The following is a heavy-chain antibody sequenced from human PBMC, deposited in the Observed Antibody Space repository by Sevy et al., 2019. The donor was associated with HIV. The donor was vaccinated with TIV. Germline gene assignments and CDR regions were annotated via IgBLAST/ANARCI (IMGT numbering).Heavy chain of an antibody. D-gene: IGHD3-22*01. CDR1: GYTFTSYG. CDR3: ARDITPYYYDSSGHLEAFDI. CDR2: ISAYNGNT. V-gene: IGHV1-18*01. Sequence: ASVKVSCKASGYTFTSYGISWVRQAPGQGLEWMGWISAYNGNTNYAQKLQGRVTMTTDTSTSTAYMELRSLRSDDTAVYYCARDITPYYYDSSGHLEAFDIWGQGTMVTVSS. J-gene: IGHJ3*02.